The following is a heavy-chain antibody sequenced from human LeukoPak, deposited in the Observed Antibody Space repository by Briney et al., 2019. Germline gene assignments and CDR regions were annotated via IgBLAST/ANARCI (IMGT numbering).Heavy chain of an antibody. D-gene: IGHD3-10*01. V-gene: IGHV3-23*01. J-gene: IGHJ3*02. CDR1: GFTFSSYA. Sequence: GGSLRLSCAASGFTFSSYAMSWVRQAPGKGLEWVSAISGSGGSTYYADSVKGRFTISRDNSKNTLYLQMNSLRAEDTAVYYCARARKGFGESAAFDIWGQGTMVTVSS. CDR3: ARARKGFGESAAFDI. CDR2: ISGSGGST.